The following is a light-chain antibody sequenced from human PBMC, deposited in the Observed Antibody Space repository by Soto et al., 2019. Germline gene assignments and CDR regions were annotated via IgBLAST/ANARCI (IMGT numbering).Light chain of an antibody. CDR3: QQSYISPYT. Sequence: DIHMTQSPSSLSPSVGDRVTITCRASQSIRRYLNWYQQKPGRAPKLLFYTASSLQSGVPSRFSGRGSGTDFTLTISSLQPEDFATYYCQQSYISPYTFGQGTKLEIK. J-gene: IGKJ2*01. CDR2: TAS. CDR1: QSIRRY. V-gene: IGKV1-39*01.